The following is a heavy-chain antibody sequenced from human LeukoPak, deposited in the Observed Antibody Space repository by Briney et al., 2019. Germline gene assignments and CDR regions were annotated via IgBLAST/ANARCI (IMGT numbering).Heavy chain of an antibody. CDR2: ITSDGSIT. Sequence: GGSLRLSCVASGFTFSSYLMPWVRQAPGKGLVWVSRITSDGSITSYSDSVKGRFTISGDNAKNTLYLQMSSLRVEDTAVYYCARGGNSPDYWGQGTLVTVSS. V-gene: IGHV3-74*01. CDR3: ARGGNSPDY. J-gene: IGHJ4*02. CDR1: GFTFSSYL. D-gene: IGHD4-4*01.